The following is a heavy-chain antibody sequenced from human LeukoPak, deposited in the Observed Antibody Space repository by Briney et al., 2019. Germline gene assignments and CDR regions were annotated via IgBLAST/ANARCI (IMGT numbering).Heavy chain of an antibody. Sequence: GGSLRLSCAAFGFTFSSYDMHWVRQATGKGLEWVSAIGTAGDPYYPGSVKGRFTISRENAKNSLYLQMNSLRAGDTAVYYCARVGLYCSGGSCYSVFDYWGQGTLVTVSS. D-gene: IGHD2-15*01. CDR2: IGTAGDP. CDR3: ARVGLYCSGGSCYSVFDY. V-gene: IGHV3-13*05. J-gene: IGHJ4*02. CDR1: GFTFSSYD.